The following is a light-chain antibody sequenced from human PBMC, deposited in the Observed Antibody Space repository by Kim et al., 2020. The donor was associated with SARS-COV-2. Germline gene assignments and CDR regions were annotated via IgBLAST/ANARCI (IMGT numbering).Light chain of an antibody. CDR1: EGISDY. CDR3: QQYNRDPPS. Sequence: DIQMPQSPSSLSASVGDRVTITCQSREGISDYLAWLQQKPGKAPKSLIYAASSLHSGVPSKFSGSGSVTDFTLTISSLQPEDSATYYCQQYNRDPPSFGQGTRLEIK. CDR2: AAS. J-gene: IGKJ5*01. V-gene: IGKV1-16*02.